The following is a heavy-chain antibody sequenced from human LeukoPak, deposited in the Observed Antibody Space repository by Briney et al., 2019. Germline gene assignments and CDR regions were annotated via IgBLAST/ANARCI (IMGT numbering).Heavy chain of an antibody. CDR1: GFTFSSYW. V-gene: IGHV3-7*01. CDR3: ARVGWLGGRGGPTYYFDY. CDR2: IKQGGSEK. J-gene: IGHJ4*02. Sequence: PGGPLRLSCAASGFTFSSYWMSWVRQAPGKGLEWVAKIKQGGSEKYYVDSVKGRFTISRDNAKNSLYLQMNSLRAEDTAVYYCARVGWLGGRGGPTYYFDYWGQGTLVTVSS. D-gene: IGHD5-12*01.